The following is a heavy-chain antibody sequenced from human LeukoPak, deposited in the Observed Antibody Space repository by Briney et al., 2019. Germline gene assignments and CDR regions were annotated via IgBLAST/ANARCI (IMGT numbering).Heavy chain of an antibody. CDR2: IIPISGTP. Sequence: ASVKVSCKASGGTFSYSAISWVRQAPGQGLEWRGGIIPISGTPNCAQKFQGRVTITADESTSTAYMELSSLRSEDTAVYYCARDYASDARFDYWGQGTLVTVSS. D-gene: IGHD3-10*01. CDR1: GGTFSYSA. J-gene: IGHJ4*02. CDR3: ARDYASDARFDY. V-gene: IGHV1-69*13.